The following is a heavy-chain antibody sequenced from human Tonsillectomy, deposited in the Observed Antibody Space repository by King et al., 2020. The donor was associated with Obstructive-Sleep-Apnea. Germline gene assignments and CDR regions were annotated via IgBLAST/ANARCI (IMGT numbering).Heavy chain of an antibody. CDR2: IWYDGSSK. CDR3: ARSGSSGWYYYFGMDV. CDR1: GFTFSSYG. V-gene: IGHV3-33*01. Sequence: VLLVESGGGVVQPGRSLRLSCAASGFTFSSYGMHWVRQAPGKGLEWVAIIWYDGSSKYYADSVKGRFTISRDNSKNTLYLQMNSLRAEDTAVYYCARSGSSGWYYYFGMDVWGQGTTVTVSS. J-gene: IGHJ6*02. D-gene: IGHD6-19*01.